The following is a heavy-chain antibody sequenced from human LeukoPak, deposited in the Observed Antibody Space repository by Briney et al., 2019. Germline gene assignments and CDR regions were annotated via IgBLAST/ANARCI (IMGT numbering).Heavy chain of an antibody. CDR3: ARTARLLDY. J-gene: IGHJ4*02. CDR1: GITFSDVY. CDR2: IGPDGTDT. Sequence: GGSLRLSCVASGITFSDVYMTWIRQAPGMGPQWVSYIGPDGTDTVYADSVKGRFTISRYNAQKSLYLQMNNLRADDTAVYYCARTARLLDYWGQGTLVIVSS. V-gene: IGHV3-11*01.